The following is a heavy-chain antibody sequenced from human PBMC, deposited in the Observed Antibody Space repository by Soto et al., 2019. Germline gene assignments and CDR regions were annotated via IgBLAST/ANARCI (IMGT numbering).Heavy chain of an antibody. D-gene: IGHD6-19*01. Sequence: GGSLRLSCAASGFTFSSYGMHWVRQAPGKGLEWVAVISYDGSNKYYADSVKGRFTISRDNSKNTLYLQMNSLRAEDTAVYYCATDWGAVAVTQYYFDYWGQGTLVTVSS. CDR3: ATDWGAVAVTQYYFDY. V-gene: IGHV3-30*03. CDR1: GFTFSSYG. J-gene: IGHJ4*02. CDR2: ISYDGSNK.